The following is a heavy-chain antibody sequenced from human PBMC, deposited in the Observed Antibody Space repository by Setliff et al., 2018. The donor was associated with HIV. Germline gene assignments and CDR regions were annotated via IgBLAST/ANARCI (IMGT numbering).Heavy chain of an antibody. Sequence: PGGSLRLSCAASGFTFSDYHMSWIRQAPGKGLAWVSYISSSGSTTYYADSVKGRFTISRDNAKKSLYLQMNSLRAEDTAMYYCARAMAADFWSAYYGSKGGPAFDPWGQGTLVTVSS. D-gene: IGHD3-3*01. J-gene: IGHJ5*02. V-gene: IGHV3-11*04. CDR3: ARAMAADFWSAYYGSKGGPAFDP. CDR2: ISSSGSTT. CDR1: GFTFSDYH.